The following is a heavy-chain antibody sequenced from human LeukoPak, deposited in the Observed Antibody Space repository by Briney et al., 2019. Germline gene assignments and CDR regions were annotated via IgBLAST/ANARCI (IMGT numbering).Heavy chain of an antibody. J-gene: IGHJ5*02. Sequence: GGSLRLSCAASGFTFSDYYMSWIRQAPGKGLEWVSYISSNSSYTNYADSVKGRFTISRDNAKNSLYLQMNSLRAEDTAVYYCARSYAVTGSPDWFDPWGQGTLVTVSS. D-gene: IGHD4-11*01. V-gene: IGHV3-11*06. CDR3: ARSYAVTGSPDWFDP. CDR1: GFTFSDYY. CDR2: ISSNSSYT.